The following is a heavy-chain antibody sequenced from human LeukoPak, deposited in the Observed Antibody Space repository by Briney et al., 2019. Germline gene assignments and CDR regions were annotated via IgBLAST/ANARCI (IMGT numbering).Heavy chain of an antibody. CDR1: VYTFTSYG. D-gene: IGHD3-3*01. CDR2: ISSYNGNT. Sequence: ASVKVSCKASVYTFTSYGISWVRQAPGQGLEWMGWISSYNGNTNYAQKLQGRVTMTTDTSTRTAYMELRSLRSDDTAVYYCARDSLDFWSGYWSFDYWGQGALVTVSS. V-gene: IGHV1-18*01. CDR3: ARDSLDFWSGYWSFDY. J-gene: IGHJ4*02.